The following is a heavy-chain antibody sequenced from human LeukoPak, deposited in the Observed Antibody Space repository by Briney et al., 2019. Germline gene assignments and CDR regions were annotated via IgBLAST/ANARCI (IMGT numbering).Heavy chain of an antibody. Sequence: PSETLSLTCTVSGGSISDYYWTWIRQSPGKGLEWIGQIYYTGSTYYNPSLKRRVTISVDTSRNQFSLNLTSVTAADTAVYYCARGGTYNDILSFDPWGQGTLVTVSS. J-gene: IGHJ5*02. V-gene: IGHV4-59*01. CDR3: ARGGTYNDILSFDP. CDR1: GGSISDYY. D-gene: IGHD3-9*01. CDR2: IYYTGST.